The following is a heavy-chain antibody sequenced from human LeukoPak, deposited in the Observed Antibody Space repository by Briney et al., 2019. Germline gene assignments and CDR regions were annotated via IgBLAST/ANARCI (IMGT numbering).Heavy chain of an antibody. Sequence: ASVKVSCKASGYTFTSYYMHWVRQAPGQGLEWMGWINTNTGNPTYAQGFTGRFVFSLDTSVSTAYLQISSLKAEDTAVYYCARGRTSRFGELLNDYWGQGTLVTVSS. J-gene: IGHJ4*02. CDR3: ARGRTSRFGELLNDY. D-gene: IGHD3-10*01. V-gene: IGHV7-4-1*02. CDR1: GYTFTSYY. CDR2: INTNTGNP.